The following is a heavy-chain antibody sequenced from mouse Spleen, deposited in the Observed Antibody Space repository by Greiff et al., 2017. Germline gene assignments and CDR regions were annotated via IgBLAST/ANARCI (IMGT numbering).Heavy chain of an antibody. Sequence: EVKLVESGGGLVKPGGSLKLSCAASGFTFSDYGMHWVRQAPEKGLEWVAYISSGSSTIYYADTVKGRFTISRDNAKNTLFLQMTSLRSEDTAMYYCARRDGSYYYAMDYWGQGTSVTVSS. D-gene: IGHD1-1*02. CDR3: ARRDGSYYYAMDY. CDR1: GFTFSDYG. J-gene: IGHJ4*01. CDR2: ISSGSSTI. V-gene: IGHV5-17*01.